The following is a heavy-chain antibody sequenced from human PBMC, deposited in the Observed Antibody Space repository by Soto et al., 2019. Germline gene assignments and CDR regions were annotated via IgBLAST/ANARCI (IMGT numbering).Heavy chain of an antibody. CDR1: GYTFIGYS. CDR2: ISGYNGNT. Sequence: GASVKVSCKASGYTFIGYSITWVRQAPGQGLEWMGRISGYNGNTNYARTLRGRLTLTTDTSTSTAYMELSSLTSDDTAAYYCPTHVSCGGAPACPDMDVWGQGTTVTVSS. V-gene: IGHV1-18*04. CDR3: PTHVSCGGAPACPDMDV. D-gene: IGHD2-21*01. J-gene: IGHJ6*02.